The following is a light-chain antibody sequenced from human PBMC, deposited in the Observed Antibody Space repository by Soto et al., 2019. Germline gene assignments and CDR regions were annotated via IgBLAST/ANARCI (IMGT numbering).Light chain of an antibody. CDR2: DAY. Sequence: DIQMTQSPSILSASVGDRVTITCRASQSIRSWLAWYQQKPGKAPKLLIYDAYSLESGVPSRFSGRISGTDFTLTISSLQPEDFATYYCQQSYTTSITFGQGTRLEIK. V-gene: IGKV1-5*01. J-gene: IGKJ5*01. CDR3: QQSYTTSIT. CDR1: QSIRSW.